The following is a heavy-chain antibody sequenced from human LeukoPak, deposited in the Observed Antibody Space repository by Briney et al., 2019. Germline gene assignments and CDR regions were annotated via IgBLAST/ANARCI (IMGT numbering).Heavy chain of an antibody. CDR3: ARDLDGMDV. J-gene: IGHJ6*02. V-gene: IGHV1-2*02. CDR1: GGTFSSYA. Sequence: ASVKVSCKASGGTFSSYAISWVRQAPGQGLEWMGGIIPNSGGTNYAQKFQGRVTMTRDTSISTAYMELSRLRSDDTAVYYCARDLDGMDVWGQGTTVTVSS. CDR2: IIPNSGGT.